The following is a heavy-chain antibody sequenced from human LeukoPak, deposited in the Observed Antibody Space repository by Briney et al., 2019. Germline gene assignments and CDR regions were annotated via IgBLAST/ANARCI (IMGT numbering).Heavy chain of an antibody. J-gene: IGHJ1*01. CDR1: GFTFSNHG. Sequence: GGSLRLFCAASGFTFSNHGMHWVRQAPGKGLEWVAVIWYDGSNKYYADSVKGRFTISRDNSKNTLYLQMNSLRAEDTAIYYCAKDTRSRYLQDWGQGTLVTASS. V-gene: IGHV3-33*06. CDR2: IWYDGSNK. D-gene: IGHD3-16*01. CDR3: AKDTRSRYLQD.